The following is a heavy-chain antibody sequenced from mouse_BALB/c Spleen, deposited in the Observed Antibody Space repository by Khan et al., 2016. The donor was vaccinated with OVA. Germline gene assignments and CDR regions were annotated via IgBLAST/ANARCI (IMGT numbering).Heavy chain of an antibody. Sequence: VQLQQSGPGLVKPSQSLSLTCTVTGYSITSDYARNWIRQFPGNKLEWMGYISSSGSTNYNPALKSRISITRDTSKNQFFLQLNSVTTEDTATYYCARDGSRYNYAMDYWGQGTSSTVSS. D-gene: IGHD2-3*01. CDR2: ISSSGST. V-gene: IGHV3-2*02. CDR1: GYSITSDYA. CDR3: ARDGSRYNYAMDY. J-gene: IGHJ4*01.